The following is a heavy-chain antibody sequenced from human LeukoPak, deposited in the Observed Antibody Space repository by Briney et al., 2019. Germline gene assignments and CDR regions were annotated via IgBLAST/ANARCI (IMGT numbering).Heavy chain of an antibody. J-gene: IGHJ6*03. Sequence: SETLSLTCTVSGGSISSYYWSWIRHPPGKGLEWIGYIYYSGSTNYNPSLKSRVTISVDTSKNQFSLKLSSVTAADTAVYYCARTAWFGELVYYYYMDVWGKGTTVTVSS. CDR3: ARTAWFGELVYYYYMDV. CDR1: GGSISSYY. D-gene: IGHD3-10*01. V-gene: IGHV4-59*01. CDR2: IYYSGST.